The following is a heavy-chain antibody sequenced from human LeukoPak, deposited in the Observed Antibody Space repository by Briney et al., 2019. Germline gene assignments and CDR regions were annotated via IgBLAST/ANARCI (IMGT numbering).Heavy chain of an antibody. V-gene: IGHV3-74*01. Sequence: PGGSLRLSCAVSGFTFGGRLMHWVRQAPGKGLVWVALIKDDGSSTNYADSVKGRFTASGDDAKNTVYLQMSSLRAEDTAVYYCHPLAFVTNWGQGTLVTVSS. D-gene: IGHD2-8*01. CDR2: IKDDGSST. CDR3: HPLAFVTN. CDR1: GFTFGGRL. J-gene: IGHJ4*02.